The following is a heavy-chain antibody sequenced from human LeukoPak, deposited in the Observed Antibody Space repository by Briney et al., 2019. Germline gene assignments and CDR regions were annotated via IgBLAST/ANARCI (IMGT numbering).Heavy chain of an antibody. CDR3: ARTSSGTTARYFDY. CDR1: GGSFSGYY. D-gene: IGHD4-17*01. V-gene: IGHV4-34*01. Sequence: PSETLSLTCAVYGGSFSGYYWSWIRQPPGKGLEWIGEINHSGSTNYNPSLKSRVTISVDTSKNQFSLKLSSVTAADTAVYYCARTSSGTTARYFDYWGQGTLVTVSS. J-gene: IGHJ4*02. CDR2: INHSGST.